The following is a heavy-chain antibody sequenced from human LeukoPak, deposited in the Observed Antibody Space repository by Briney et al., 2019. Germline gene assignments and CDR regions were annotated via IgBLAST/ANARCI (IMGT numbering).Heavy chain of an antibody. V-gene: IGHV7-4-1*02. J-gene: IGHJ4*02. CDR3: ARGDQVAFN. Sequence: GASVKVSCKASGYTFTSYDINWVRQAPGQGLEWMGWINTDTGNPTYAQGFTGRFVFSLDTSVSTAYLQINSLKAEDTAMYYCARGDQVAFNWGQGTLVTVSS. D-gene: IGHD2-21*01. CDR2: INTDTGNP. CDR1: GYTFTSYD.